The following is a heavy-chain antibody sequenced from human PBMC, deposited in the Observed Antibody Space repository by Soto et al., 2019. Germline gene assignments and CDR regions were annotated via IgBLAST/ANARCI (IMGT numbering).Heavy chain of an antibody. Sequence: PSETLSLTCTVSGGSISSGGYYWSWIRQPPGKGLEWIGYIDYSGSTYYTPSLKSRVTISVDTSKNQFSLKLSSVTAADTAVYYCARVDSSGYQPFDYWGQGTLVTVSS. J-gene: IGHJ4*02. D-gene: IGHD3-22*01. V-gene: IGHV4-30-4*01. CDR3: ARVDSSGYQPFDY. CDR1: GGSISSGGYY. CDR2: IDYSGST.